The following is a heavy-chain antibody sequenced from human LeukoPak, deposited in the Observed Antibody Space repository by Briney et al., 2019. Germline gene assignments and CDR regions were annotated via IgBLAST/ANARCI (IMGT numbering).Heavy chain of an antibody. CDR2: ISGSGGST. CDR1: GFTFSSYA. Sequence: PGGSLRLSCAASGFTFSSYAMSWVRQAPGKGLEWVSAISGSGGSTYYADSVKGRFTISRDNSKNALYLQMNSLRAEDTAVYYCAKSIEWELSPFDYWGQGTLVTVSS. V-gene: IGHV3-23*01. J-gene: IGHJ4*02. CDR3: AKSIEWELSPFDY. D-gene: IGHD1-26*01.